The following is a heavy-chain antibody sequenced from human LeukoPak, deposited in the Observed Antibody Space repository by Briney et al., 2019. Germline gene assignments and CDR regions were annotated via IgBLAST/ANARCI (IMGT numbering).Heavy chain of an antibody. J-gene: IGHJ4*02. Sequence: GGALRLSCAASGFTFSSYAMSWVRQAPGKGLEWVSAIHDSGSSTHYADSVKGRFTTSRDNSKNTLFLQMNSLRAEDTAVYYCARERGRGRDSPWFDYWGQGTLVTVSS. V-gene: IGHV3-23*01. CDR2: IHDSGSST. CDR3: ARERGRGRDSPWFDY. D-gene: IGHD1-26*01. CDR1: GFTFSSYA.